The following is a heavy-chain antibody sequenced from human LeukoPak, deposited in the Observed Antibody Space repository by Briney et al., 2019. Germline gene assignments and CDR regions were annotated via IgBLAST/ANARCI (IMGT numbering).Heavy chain of an antibody. Sequence: SQTLSLTCTLSGGSISSGGYYWSWIRQPPGKGREWIGYIYHSGSTYYNPSLKSRVTISVDRSKNQFSLKLSSVTAADTAVYYCARAPEAVGIVVVTYFDYWGQGTLVTVSS. CDR3: ARAPEAVGIVVVTYFDY. CDR2: IYHSGST. CDR1: GGSISSGGYY. D-gene: IGHD3-22*01. J-gene: IGHJ4*02. V-gene: IGHV4-30-2*01.